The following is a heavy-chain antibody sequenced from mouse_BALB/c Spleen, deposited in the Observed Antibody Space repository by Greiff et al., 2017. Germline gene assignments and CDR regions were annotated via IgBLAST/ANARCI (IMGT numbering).Heavy chain of an antibody. CDR1: GFTFSSYA. Sequence: EVKVVESGGGLVKPGGSLKLSCAASGFTFSSYAMSWVRQTPEKRLEWVASISSGGSTYYPDSVKGRFTISRDNARNILYLQMSSLRSEDTAMYYCARNPRYFSSYYFDYWGQGTTLTVSS. CDR3: ARNPRYFSSYYFDY. J-gene: IGHJ2*01. D-gene: IGHD2-12*01. V-gene: IGHV5-6-5*01. CDR2: ISSGGST.